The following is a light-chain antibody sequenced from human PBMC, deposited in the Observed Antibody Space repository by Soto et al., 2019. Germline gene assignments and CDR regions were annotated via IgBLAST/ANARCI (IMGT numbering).Light chain of an antibody. J-gene: IGKJ2*01. CDR2: GVS. CDR3: QQYNGWPYT. CDR1: QDVGNN. V-gene: IGKV3-15*01. Sequence: EIVMTQSPATLSVSPGERATLSCGASQDVGNNLAWYQQKSGQAPRLLLSGVSTRATGISPRFSGSGSGTEFTLPIGSLRSEDFGVYYCQQYNGWPYTFGQGTNLEIK.